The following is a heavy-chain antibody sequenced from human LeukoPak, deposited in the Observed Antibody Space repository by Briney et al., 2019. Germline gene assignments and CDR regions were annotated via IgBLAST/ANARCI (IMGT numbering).Heavy chain of an antibody. CDR3: AKVVQYTASTGTGPDY. J-gene: IGHJ4*02. CDR2: IGYDGSYK. D-gene: IGHD6-13*01. Sequence: GGSLRLSCAASGFIFSNYGMHWVRQAPGKGLDSVAVIGYDGSYKYYADSVKGRFTISRDNSKNTLYLQMNSLRAEDTAIYYCAKVVQYTASTGTGPDYWGQGTLVTVSS. CDR1: GFIFSNYG. V-gene: IGHV3-33*06.